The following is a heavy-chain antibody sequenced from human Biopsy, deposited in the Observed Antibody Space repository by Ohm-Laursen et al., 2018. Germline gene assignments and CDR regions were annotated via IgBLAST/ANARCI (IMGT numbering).Heavy chain of an antibody. CDR2: ISPYNDKT. D-gene: IGHD2/OR15-2a*01. CDR1: GYTFTSYD. J-gene: IGHJ4*02. Sequence: ASAKVSCKASGYTFTSYDISWVRQAPGQGLEWMGWISPYNDKTSYPPKLQDRVTMTADTSTNTAHMELRSLRSDDTAVYYCARVFCTSTTCYGLLDNWGQGTLVIVSS. V-gene: IGHV1-18*01. CDR3: ARVFCTSTTCYGLLDN.